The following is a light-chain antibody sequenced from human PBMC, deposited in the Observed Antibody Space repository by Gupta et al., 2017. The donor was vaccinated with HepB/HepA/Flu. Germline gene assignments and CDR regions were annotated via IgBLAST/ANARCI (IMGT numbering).Light chain of an antibody. CDR2: EVS. Sequence: QSALTQPPSASGSPGQSVTISCTGTSSDVGGYHYVPWYQQHPGNAPKRMIYEVSKRPSGVPDRFSGSKSGNTASLTVSGLQADDESDDYCSSYAGSLVFGGGTKLTVL. V-gene: IGLV2-8*01. CDR3: SSYAGSLV. J-gene: IGLJ2*01. CDR1: SSDVGGYHY.